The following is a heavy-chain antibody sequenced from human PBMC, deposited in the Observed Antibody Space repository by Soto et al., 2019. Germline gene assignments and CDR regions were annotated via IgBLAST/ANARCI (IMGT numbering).Heavy chain of an antibody. Sequence: GGSLRLSCAASGFTFSSYSMNWVRQAPGKGLEWVSSISSSSSYVYYADSVKGRFTISRDNAKNSLYLQMNSLRAEDTAVYYCAREDVDIVATGVDWGQGTLVTVSS. D-gene: IGHD5-12*01. J-gene: IGHJ4*02. CDR2: ISSSSSYV. CDR3: AREDVDIVATGVD. V-gene: IGHV3-21*01. CDR1: GFTFSSYS.